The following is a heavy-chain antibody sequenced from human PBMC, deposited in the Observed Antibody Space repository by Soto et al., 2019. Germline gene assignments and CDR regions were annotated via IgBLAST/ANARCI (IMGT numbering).Heavy chain of an antibody. J-gene: IGHJ6*02. D-gene: IGHD2-2*01. Sequence: PGGSLRLSCAASGFTFSSNVMSWVRQAPGQGLEWVAIISRTGDITYYADSVKGRFTISRDNSKNTLYLQMNSLRAEDTAVYYCAKENCSSTSCSILYYYGMDVWGQGTTVTVSS. CDR3: AKENCSSTSCSILYYYGMDV. V-gene: IGHV3-23*01. CDR2: ISRTGDIT. CDR1: GFTFSSNV.